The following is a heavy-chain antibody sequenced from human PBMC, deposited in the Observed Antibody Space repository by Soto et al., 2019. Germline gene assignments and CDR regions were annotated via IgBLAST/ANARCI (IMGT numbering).Heavy chain of an antibody. CDR3: ASGVAASHFYYYYMDF. D-gene: IGHD2-15*01. CDR2: ISGSGSTI. J-gene: IGHJ6*03. Sequence: QVQLVESGGGLVKPGGSLRLSCAASGFTFSDYYMSWIRQAPGKGLEWVSYISGSGSTIYYADSVKGRFTISRDNAKNSLHLQMNSLRAEDTAVYYCASGVAASHFYYYYMDFWGKGTTVTVSS. V-gene: IGHV3-11*01. CDR1: GFTFSDYY.